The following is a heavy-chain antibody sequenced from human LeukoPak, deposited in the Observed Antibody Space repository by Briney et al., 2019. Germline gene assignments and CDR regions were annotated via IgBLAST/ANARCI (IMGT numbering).Heavy chain of an antibody. J-gene: IGHJ4*02. V-gene: IGHV4-39*01. CDR1: GGSISISSYY. CDR2: IYHSGST. D-gene: IGHD6-19*01. CDR3: ARLVGTASYYFDF. Sequence: SETLSLTCTVSGGSISISSYYWAWIRQPPGKGLEWIGSIYHSGSTYYKPSIKSRLTISVDTSQNQFSLKLTSVTAADTAVYYCARLVGTASYYFDFWGLGTLVSVSS.